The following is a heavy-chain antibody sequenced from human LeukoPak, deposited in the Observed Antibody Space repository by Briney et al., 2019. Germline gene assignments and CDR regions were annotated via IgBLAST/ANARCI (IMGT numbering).Heavy chain of an antibody. CDR3: ARRTVTTWCFDL. CDR1: GGSISSGDYY. CDR2: IYYSGST. D-gene: IGHD4-17*01. V-gene: IGHV4-30-4*08. J-gene: IGHJ2*01. Sequence: SETLSLICTVSGGSISSGDYYWSWIRQPPGKGLEWIGYIYYSGSTYYNPSLKSRVTISVDTSKNQFSLKLSSVTAADTALYYCARRTVTTWCFDLWGRGTLVTVSS.